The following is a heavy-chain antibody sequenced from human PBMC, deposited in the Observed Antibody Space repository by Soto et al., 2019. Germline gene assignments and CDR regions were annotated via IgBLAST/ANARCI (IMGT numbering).Heavy chain of an antibody. CDR3: ARDIEYCGGDCYFDY. CDR2: ISSSSSYI. J-gene: IGHJ4*02. V-gene: IGHV3-21*01. D-gene: IGHD2-21*02. CDR1: GFTFSSYS. Sequence: VQLVESGGGLVKPGGSLRLSCAASGFTFSSYSMNWVRQAPGKGLEWVSSISSSSSYIYYADSVKGRFTISRDNAKNSLYLQMNSLRAEDTAVYYCARDIEYCGGDCYFDYWGQGTLVTVSS.